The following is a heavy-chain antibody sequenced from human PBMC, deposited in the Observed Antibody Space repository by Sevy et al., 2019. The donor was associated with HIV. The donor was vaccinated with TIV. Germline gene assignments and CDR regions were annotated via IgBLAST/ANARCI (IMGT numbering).Heavy chain of an antibody. J-gene: IGHJ1*01. V-gene: IGHV3-23*01. Sequence: GGSLRLSCAASGFTFDNYAMNWVRQAPGKGLEWVSGISGSGESTYYADSVKGRFIISRDCSKNTVYLQMNSLRAEDTAIYYCAQDQEVTGWYSEFFHHWGQGTLVTVSS. CDR3: AQDQEVTGWYSEFFHH. D-gene: IGHD6-19*01. CDR1: GFTFDNYA. CDR2: ISGSGEST.